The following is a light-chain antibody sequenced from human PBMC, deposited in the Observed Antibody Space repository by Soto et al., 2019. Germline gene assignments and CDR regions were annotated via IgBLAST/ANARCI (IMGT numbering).Light chain of an antibody. CDR2: EGS. Sequence: QSALTQPASVSGSPGQSITISCTGTSSDIGKYNLVSWYQQHSGKAPKLLIYEGSTRPSGVSSRFSGSKSGNTASLTISGLQAEDEADYYCYAYAGRSIPWVFGGVPKVTVL. CDR3: YAYAGRSIPWV. V-gene: IGLV2-23*01. J-gene: IGLJ3*02. CDR1: SSDIGKYNL.